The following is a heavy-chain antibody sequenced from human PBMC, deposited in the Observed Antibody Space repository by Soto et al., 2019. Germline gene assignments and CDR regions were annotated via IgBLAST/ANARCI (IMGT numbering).Heavy chain of an antibody. CDR2: ISQGGSEK. D-gene: IGHD6-19*01. Sequence: GGSLRLSCAASGFTFSSYWMSWVRQAPGKGLEWVANISQGGSEKYYVDSVKGRFTISRDNAKNSLYLEVNSLRADDTAVYYCARDGVEAGLYLDNWGQGTLVTVSS. V-gene: IGHV3-7*01. J-gene: IGHJ4*02. CDR1: GFTFSSYW. CDR3: ARDGVEAGLYLDN.